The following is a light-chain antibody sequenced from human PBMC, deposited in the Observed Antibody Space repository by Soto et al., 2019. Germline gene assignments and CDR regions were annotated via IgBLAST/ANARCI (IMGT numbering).Light chain of an antibody. CDR1: QTVSSNY. Sequence: EIVLTQSPGTLSLSPGERATLSCRASQTVSSNYLVWYKKRPGQAPRLLIYGASSRATGIPDRFSGSGSGTDFTLTISRLEPEDFAVYYCQQYGSLPWTFGQGTKVEIK. CDR2: GAS. V-gene: IGKV3-20*01. CDR3: QQYGSLPWT. J-gene: IGKJ1*01.